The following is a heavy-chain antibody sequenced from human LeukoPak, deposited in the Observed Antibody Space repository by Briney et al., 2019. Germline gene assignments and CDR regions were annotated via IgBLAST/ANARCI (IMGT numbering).Heavy chain of an antibody. D-gene: IGHD2-15*01. CDR1: GYTFTGYD. V-gene: IGHV1-8*01. CDR3: ARDFSGGSCY. J-gene: IGHJ4*02. CDR2: MNPNSGNT. Sequence: ASVKVSCKASGYTFTGYDINWVRQATGQGLEWMGWMNPNSGNTGYAQKFQGRVTMTRDTSTSTVYMELSSLRSEDTAVYYCARDFSGGSCYWGQGTPVTVSS.